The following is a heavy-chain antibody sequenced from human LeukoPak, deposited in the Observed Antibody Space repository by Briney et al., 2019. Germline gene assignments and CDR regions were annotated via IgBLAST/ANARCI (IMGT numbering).Heavy chain of an antibody. D-gene: IGHD6-19*01. CDR3: AGPSSGWYCLDY. Sequence: ASVKVSCKASGYTFTSYGISWVRQAPGQGLEWMGWISAYNGNTIYAQKLQGRVTMTTDTSTSTAYMELRSLRSDDTAVYYCAGPSSGWYCLDYWGQGTLVTVSS. V-gene: IGHV1-18*01. CDR1: GYTFTSYG. J-gene: IGHJ4*02. CDR2: ISAYNGNT.